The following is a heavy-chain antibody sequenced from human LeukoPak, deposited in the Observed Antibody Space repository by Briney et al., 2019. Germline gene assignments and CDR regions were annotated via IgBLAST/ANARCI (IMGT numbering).Heavy chain of an antibody. Sequence: GGSLRLSCAASGFTFSNAWMSWVRQAPGKGLEWVGRIKNKTDGGTTDYAAPVKGRFTISRDDSKNTLYLQMNSLKTEDTAVYYCTSKPMDYYGSGSLDYWGQGTLVTVSS. CDR3: TSKPMDYYGSGSLDY. CDR2: IKNKTDGGTT. J-gene: IGHJ4*02. CDR1: GFTFSNAW. D-gene: IGHD3-10*01. V-gene: IGHV3-15*01.